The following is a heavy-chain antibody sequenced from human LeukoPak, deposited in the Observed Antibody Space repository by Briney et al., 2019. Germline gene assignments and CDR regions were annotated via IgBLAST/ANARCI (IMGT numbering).Heavy chain of an antibody. CDR1: GGSISSGDHY. V-gene: IGHV4-61*08. Sequence: SQTLSLTCTVSGGSISSGDHYWSWIRQPPGKGLEWIGYIYYSGSTNYNPSLKSRVTISVDTSKNQFSLKLSSVTAADTAVYYCARVNTQLGKGDYFDYWGQGTLVTVSS. J-gene: IGHJ4*02. CDR2: IYYSGST. D-gene: IGHD7-27*01. CDR3: ARVNTQLGKGDYFDY.